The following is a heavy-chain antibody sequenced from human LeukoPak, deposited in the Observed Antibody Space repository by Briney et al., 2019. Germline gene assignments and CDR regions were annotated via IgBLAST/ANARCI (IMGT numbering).Heavy chain of an antibody. J-gene: IGHJ4*02. CDR1: GFTIAKKY. V-gene: IGHV3-53*01. Sequence: GGSLRLSCAASGFTIAKKYMNWVRQAPGKGLDWVSLIYTAGGTSYADSVKGRFTISKDNSKNTLYLQMNRLRLEDTAVYYCASSNCDGDCYLDYWGQGTLVTVSS. CDR2: IYTAGGT. CDR3: ASSNCDGDCYLDY. D-gene: IGHD2-21*02.